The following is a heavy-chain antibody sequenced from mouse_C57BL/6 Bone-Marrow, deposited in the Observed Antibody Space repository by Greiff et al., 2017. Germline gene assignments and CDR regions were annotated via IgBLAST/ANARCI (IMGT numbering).Heavy chain of an antibody. CDR3: ARGDYYGSSDVGWYFDV. CDR1: GYTFTSYG. Sequence: QVQLQQSGAELARPGASVKLSCKASGYTFTSYGISWVKQRTGQGLEWIGEIYPRSGNTYYNEKFKGKATLTADKSSSTAYMELRSLTSADSAVYFCARGDYYGSSDVGWYFDVWGTGTTVTVSS. D-gene: IGHD1-1*01. V-gene: IGHV1-81*01. CDR2: IYPRSGNT. J-gene: IGHJ1*03.